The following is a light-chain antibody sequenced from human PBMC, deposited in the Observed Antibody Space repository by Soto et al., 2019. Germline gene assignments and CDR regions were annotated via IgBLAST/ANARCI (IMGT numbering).Light chain of an antibody. Sequence: QSVLTQPPSVSGAPGQRVTISCTGTSSNIGEDYVVHWYQQLPGTAPKLLIYVNSNRPSGVPDRFSGSKSGTAAYLAITGLQAEDEADYYCQSYDSSLSGWVFGGGTKLTVL. CDR3: QSYDSSLSGWV. CDR1: SSNIGEDYV. J-gene: IGLJ3*02. V-gene: IGLV1-40*01. CDR2: VNS.